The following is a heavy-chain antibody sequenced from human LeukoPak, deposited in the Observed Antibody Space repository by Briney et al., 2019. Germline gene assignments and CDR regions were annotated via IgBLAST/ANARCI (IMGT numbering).Heavy chain of an antibody. D-gene: IGHD3-10*01. J-gene: IGHJ6*02. CDR1: GFTFGSYS. CDR3: ARDNRFFGLDV. CDR2: ISSSSSYI. V-gene: IGHV3-21*01. Sequence: GGSLRLSCAASGFTFGSYSMNWVRQAPGKGLEWVSSISSSSSYIYYADSVKGRLTISRDNAKNSLYLQMNSLRAEDTAVYYCARDNRFFGLDVWGQGTTVTVSS.